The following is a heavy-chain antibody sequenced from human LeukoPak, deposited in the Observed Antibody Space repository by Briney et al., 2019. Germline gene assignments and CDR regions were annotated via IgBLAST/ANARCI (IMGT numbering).Heavy chain of an antibody. D-gene: IGHD2-8*01. CDR3: AREDVVLVDAVRYQYYGMDV. Sequence: ASVKVSCKASGYNFISYYMHWVRQAPGQGLEWMGIINPSGGSTSYAQKFQDRLTITRDTSTSTVYMGLSSLKSEETAVYYCAREDVVLVDAVRYQYYGMDVWGQGTTVTVSS. CDR2: INPSGGST. J-gene: IGHJ6*02. V-gene: IGHV1-46*01. CDR1: GYNFISYY.